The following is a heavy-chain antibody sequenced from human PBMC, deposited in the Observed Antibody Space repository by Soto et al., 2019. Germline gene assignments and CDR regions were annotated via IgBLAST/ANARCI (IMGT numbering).Heavy chain of an antibody. Sequence: QVHLVESGGGVVQPGRSLRLSCAASGFTFSHVGMHWVRQAPGKGLECVAFLRYDGSNIDYADSVRGRFTIARDNSKNMLYLKMDSLRVEDTAVYYCARDGVGETTFRGYFDYWGQGILVTVSS. CDR2: LRYDGSNI. D-gene: IGHD2-21*02. J-gene: IGHJ4*02. CDR3: ARDGVGETTFRGYFDY. V-gene: IGHV3-33*01. CDR1: GFTFSHVG.